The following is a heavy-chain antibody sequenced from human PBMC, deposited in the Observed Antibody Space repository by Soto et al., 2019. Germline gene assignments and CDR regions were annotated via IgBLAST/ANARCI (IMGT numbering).Heavy chain of an antibody. D-gene: IGHD2-2*01. CDR1: GYTFSSYD. J-gene: IGHJ5*02. CDR3: ARGHIGYCSSTSCSSYWFAP. Sequence: QVPLVQSGAEVKKPGASVKVSCKASGYTFSSYDINWVRQATGQGLEWMGWMNPNSGNTGYAQKLQGRVTMTRTTSLRTAYMDRSRLRAEDTAVYFCARGHIGYCSSTSCSSYWFAPWGQGTLVTVSS. CDR2: MNPNSGNT. V-gene: IGHV1-8*01.